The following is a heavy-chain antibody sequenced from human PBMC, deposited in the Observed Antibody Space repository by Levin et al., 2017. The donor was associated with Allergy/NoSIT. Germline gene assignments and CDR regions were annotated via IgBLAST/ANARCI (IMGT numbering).Heavy chain of an antibody. CDR2: ISYDGSNK. D-gene: IGHD2-15*01. J-gene: IGHJ3*02. Sequence: PGGSLRLSCAASGFTFSSYAMHWVRQAPGKGLEWVAVISYDGSNKYYADSVKGRFTISRDNSKNTLYLQMNSLRAEDTAVYYCARVVAQGPLHHDAFDIWGQGTMVTVSS. V-gene: IGHV3-30-3*01. CDR3: ARVVAQGPLHHDAFDI. CDR1: GFTFSSYA.